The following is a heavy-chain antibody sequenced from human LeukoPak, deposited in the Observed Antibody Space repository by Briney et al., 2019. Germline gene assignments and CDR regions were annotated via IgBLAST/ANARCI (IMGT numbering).Heavy chain of an antibody. CDR2: IYSGGST. CDR3: ARLSDAVAGD. Sequence: GGSLRLSCAASGFSISNSYMGWVRQAPGKGLEWVSVIYSGGSTYYADSVKGRFTISRDNSKNTVYPQMNSLRAEDTAVYYCARLSDAVAGDWGQGTLVTVSS. J-gene: IGHJ4*02. V-gene: IGHV3-53*01. D-gene: IGHD6-19*01. CDR1: GFSISNSY.